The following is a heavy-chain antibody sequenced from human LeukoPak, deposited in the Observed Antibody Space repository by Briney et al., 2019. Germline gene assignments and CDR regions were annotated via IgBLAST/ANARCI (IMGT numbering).Heavy chain of an antibody. Sequence: SQTLSLTCTVSGGSISSGSYYWSWIRQPAGKGLEWIGRIYTSGSTNYNPCLKSRVTISVDTSKNQFSLKLSSVTAADTAVYSCARDGPALDPWGQGTLVTVSS. CDR1: GGSISSGSYY. CDR3: ARDGPALDP. J-gene: IGHJ5*02. V-gene: IGHV4-61*02. CDR2: IYTSGST.